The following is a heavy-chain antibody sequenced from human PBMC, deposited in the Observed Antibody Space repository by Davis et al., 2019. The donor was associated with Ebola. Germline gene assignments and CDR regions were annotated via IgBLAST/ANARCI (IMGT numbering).Heavy chain of an antibody. CDR3: ETLIAVADRSMDV. V-gene: IGHV3-9*01. CDR1: GFTFADYA. Sequence: GESLKIFCAASGFTFADYAMHWGRQAPGKGVEWVSGISWNSGSIGYAESVKGRFTISRDNAKNSLYLQMNSLRAEDTAVYYCETLIAVADRSMDVWGQGTTVTVSS. D-gene: IGHD6-19*01. J-gene: IGHJ6*02. CDR2: ISWNSGSI.